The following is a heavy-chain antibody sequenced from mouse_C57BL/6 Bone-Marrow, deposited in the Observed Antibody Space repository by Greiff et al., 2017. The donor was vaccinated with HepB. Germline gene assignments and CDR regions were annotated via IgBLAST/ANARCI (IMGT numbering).Heavy chain of an antibody. CDR3: TRGGSSYWYFDV. D-gene: IGHD1-1*01. V-gene: IGHV6-6*01. CDR2: IRNKANNHAT. Sequence: EVQVEESGGGLVHPGGSMKLSCAASGFTFSDAWMDWVRQSPEKGLEWVAEIRNKANNHATYYAESVKGRFTISRDDSKSSVYLQMNSLRAEDTGIYYCTRGGSSYWYFDVWGTGTTVTVSS. J-gene: IGHJ1*03. CDR1: GFTFSDAW.